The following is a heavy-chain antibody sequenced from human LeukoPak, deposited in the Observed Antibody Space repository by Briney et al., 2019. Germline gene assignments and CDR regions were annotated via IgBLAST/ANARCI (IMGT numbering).Heavy chain of an antibody. CDR2: IKQDGSEK. J-gene: IGHJ4*02. V-gene: IGHV3-7*04. CDR3: ARTQVAYYYGSGSYYPGPYFDY. D-gene: IGHD3-10*01. CDR1: GXTFSSYW. Sequence: GGSLRLSCAASGXTFSSYWMSWVRQAPGKGLEWVANIKQDGSEKYYVDSVKGRFTISRDNAKNSLYLQMNSLRAEDTAVYYCARTQVAYYYGSGSYYPGPYFDYWGQGTLVTVSS.